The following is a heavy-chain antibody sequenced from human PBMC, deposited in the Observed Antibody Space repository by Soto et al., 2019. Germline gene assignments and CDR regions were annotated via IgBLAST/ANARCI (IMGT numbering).Heavy chain of an antibody. V-gene: IGHV4-34*01. CDR1: GGSFSGYY. J-gene: IGHJ4*02. CDR3: ARLNGDYVYYFDY. D-gene: IGHD4-17*01. CDR2: INHSGST. Sequence: SETLSLTCAVYGGSFSGYYWTWIRQPPGTGLEWIGEINHSGSTNYNPSLKSRVTISVDTSKNQFSLKLTSVTAADTAVYYCARLNGDYVYYFDYWGQGTLVTVSS.